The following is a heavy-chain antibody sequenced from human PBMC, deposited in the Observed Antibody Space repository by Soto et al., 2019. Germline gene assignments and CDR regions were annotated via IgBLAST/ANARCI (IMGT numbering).Heavy chain of an antibody. Sequence: QVQLVQSGAEVKKPGSSVKVSCKASGDTFSSYAINCVRQAPGQGLEWMGGIIPMFGTANYAQKFKGRVTITSGESTCTVYMELSSMRSEDTAVYYCAKVGPAHYYDSSGYYSPLDYWGQGTLVTVSS. CDR1: GDTFSSYA. CDR3: AKVGPAHYYDSSGYYSPLDY. J-gene: IGHJ4*02. V-gene: IGHV1-69*01. CDR2: IIPMFGTA. D-gene: IGHD3-22*01.